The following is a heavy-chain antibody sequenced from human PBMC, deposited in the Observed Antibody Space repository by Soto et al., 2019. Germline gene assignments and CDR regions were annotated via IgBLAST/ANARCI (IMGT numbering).Heavy chain of an antibody. V-gene: IGHV1-18*01. J-gene: IGHJ5*02. Sequence: QVQLVQSGAEVKKPGASVKVSCKASGYTFTSYGISWVREAPGQGLKWMGWIRAYNGNTNYAQKIQGRATMTTDTNTSTPYMELRSLRSDDTAVYYCARDRGATGLGWLDPGGQGTLVTVSS. CDR2: IRAYNGNT. CDR3: ARDRGATGLGWLDP. D-gene: IGHD1-26*01. CDR1: GYTFTSYG.